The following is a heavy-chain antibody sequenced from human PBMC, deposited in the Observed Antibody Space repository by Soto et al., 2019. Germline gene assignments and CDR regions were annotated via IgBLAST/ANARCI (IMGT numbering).Heavy chain of an antibody. D-gene: IGHD3-10*01. CDR3: ARAPYYYGSGSYFKYYFDY. Sequence: SETLSLTCTVSGGSISSCDYYWSWIRQPPGKGLEWIGYIYYSGSTYYNPSLKSRVTISVDTSKNQFSLKLSSVTAADTAVYYCARAPYYYGSGSYFKYYFDYWGQGTLVTVS. CDR1: GGSISSCDYY. J-gene: IGHJ4*02. V-gene: IGHV4-30-4*01. CDR2: IYYSGST.